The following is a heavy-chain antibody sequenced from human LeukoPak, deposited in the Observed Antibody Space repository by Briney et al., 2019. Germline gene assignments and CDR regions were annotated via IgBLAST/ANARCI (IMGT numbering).Heavy chain of an antibody. D-gene: IGHD2-8*01. CDR1: GYTFTGYY. CDR2: MNPNSGNT. Sequence: ASVTVSCKACGYTFTGYYMHWVRQAPGKGFEGMGWMNPNSGNTGYAQKFQGRVTITADESASTAYLELSSLGSEDSAVYYCAGTPGFCTNDVCYKGRYFDYWGQGTLVTVSS. J-gene: IGHJ4*02. V-gene: IGHV1-8*03. CDR3: AGTPGFCTNDVCYKGRYFDY.